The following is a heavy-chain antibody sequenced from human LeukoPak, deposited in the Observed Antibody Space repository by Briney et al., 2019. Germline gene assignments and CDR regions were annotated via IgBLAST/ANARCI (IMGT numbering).Heavy chain of an antibody. J-gene: IGHJ4*02. Sequence: GGSLRLSCAASGFTFSSYWMHWVRQAPGKRLVWVSRINSDGSSTSYADSVKGRFTISRDNAKNTLYLQMNSLRAEDTAVYYCARDVGGDYVVVFDYWGQGTLVTVSS. D-gene: IGHD4-17*01. CDR2: INSDGSST. V-gene: IGHV3-74*01. CDR3: ARDVGGDYVVVFDY. CDR1: GFTFSSYW.